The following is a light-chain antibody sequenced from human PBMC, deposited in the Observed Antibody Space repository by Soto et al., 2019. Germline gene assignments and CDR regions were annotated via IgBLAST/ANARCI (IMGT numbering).Light chain of an antibody. CDR1: QSVGGT. V-gene: IGKV3-15*01. J-gene: IGKJ4*01. CDR3: QQYHDWPPLT. Sequence: EILLTQSPATLSVSPGERATLSCRASQSVGGTLAWYQQKPGQAPRLLIYGASTRATGVPARFSGSGSGTEFPLTISSLQSEDLAVFYSQQYHDWPPLTFGGGTKVEIK. CDR2: GAS.